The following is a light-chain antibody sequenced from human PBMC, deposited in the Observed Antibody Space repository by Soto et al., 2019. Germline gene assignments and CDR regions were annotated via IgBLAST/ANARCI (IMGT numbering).Light chain of an antibody. CDR2: GAS. CDR3: HQYNNWPRT. J-gene: IGKJ1*01. CDR1: QGVNNY. Sequence: EIGMPQSPATLSASPGERATLSCRASQGVNNYLAWYQNKPGQAPRLLDYGASTRATGIPARFSGSASGTAITLTIGSLESEDFAVYYCHQYNNWPRTCGKGTKVEIK. V-gene: IGKV3-15*01.